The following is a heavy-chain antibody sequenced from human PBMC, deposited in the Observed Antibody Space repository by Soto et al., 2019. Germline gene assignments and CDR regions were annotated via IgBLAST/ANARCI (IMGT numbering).Heavy chain of an antibody. CDR2: IYYSGST. Sequence: SETLSLTCTVSGGSISSGGYYWSWIRQHPGKGLEWIGYIYYSGSTYYNPSLKSRVTISVDTSKNQFSLKLSSVTAADTAVYYCARGEVAAAGPPGTYYYYYGMDVWGQGTTVTVSS. CDR3: ARGEVAAAGPPGTYYYYYGMDV. J-gene: IGHJ6*02. V-gene: IGHV4-31*03. CDR1: GGSISSGGYY. D-gene: IGHD6-13*01.